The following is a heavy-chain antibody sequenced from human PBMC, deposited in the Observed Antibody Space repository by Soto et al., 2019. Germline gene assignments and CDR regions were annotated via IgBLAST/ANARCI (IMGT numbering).Heavy chain of an antibody. V-gene: IGHV3-23*01. CDR3: ASAKAVVIAPLGI. CDR1: GFTFNNSA. CDR2: ISENGGSRGGT. Sequence: GESLRLSCAGSGFTFNNSAMTWVRQAPGQGLEWVASISENGGSRGGTYYADSVKGRFTISRDNSKNTLYLQVDSLTGADTAVYYCASAKAVVIAPLGIWGQGALVTVSS. D-gene: IGHD2-21*01. J-gene: IGHJ3*02.